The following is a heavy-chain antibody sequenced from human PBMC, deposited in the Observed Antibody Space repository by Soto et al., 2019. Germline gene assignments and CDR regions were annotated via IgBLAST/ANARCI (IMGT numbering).Heavy chain of an antibody. V-gene: IGHV4-31*03. Sequence: SETLSLTCTVSGGSISSGGYYWSWIRQHPGKGLEWIGYIYYSGSTYYNPSLKSRVTISVDTSKNQFSLKLSSVTAADTAVYYCARSTWIQLWFDYYGMDVWGQGTTVTVSS. CDR2: IYYSGST. CDR1: GGSISSGGYY. CDR3: ARSTWIQLWFDYYGMDV. D-gene: IGHD5-18*01. J-gene: IGHJ6*02.